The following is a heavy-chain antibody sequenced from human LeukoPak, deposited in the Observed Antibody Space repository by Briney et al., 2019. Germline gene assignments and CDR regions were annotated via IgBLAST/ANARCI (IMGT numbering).Heavy chain of an antibody. CDR2: IYTSGST. CDR3: ARQYCSSTSCYGGIWDY. J-gene: IGHJ4*02. D-gene: IGHD2-2*01. Sequence: SETLSLTCTVSGGSISSYYWSWIRQPAGKGLGWIGRIYTSGSTNYNPSLKSRVTMSVDTSKNQFSLKLSSVTAADTAVYYCARQYCSSTSCYGGIWDYWGQGTPVTVSS. CDR1: GGSISSYY. V-gene: IGHV4-4*07.